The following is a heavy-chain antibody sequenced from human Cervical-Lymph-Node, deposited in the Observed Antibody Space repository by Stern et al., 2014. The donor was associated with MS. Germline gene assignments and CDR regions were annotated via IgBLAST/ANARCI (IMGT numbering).Heavy chain of an antibody. CDR1: GDSISSGGYF. V-gene: IGHV4-31*03. CDR2: IFYRGDT. CDR3: ARVFYGVDI. J-gene: IGHJ6*02. Sequence: QVQLGQSGPGLVRPSQTLSLTCTVSGDSISSGGYFWSWIRQHPGKGLEWIAYIFYRGDTYYNPSLKSRVTISLDTSNNQFSLHLSSVTAADTAVYYCARVFYGVDIWGQGTTVTVSS.